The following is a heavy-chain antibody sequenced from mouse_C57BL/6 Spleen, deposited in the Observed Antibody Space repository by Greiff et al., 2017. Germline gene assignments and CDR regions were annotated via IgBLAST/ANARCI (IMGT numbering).Heavy chain of an antibody. Sequence: QVQLQQPGAELVKPGASVKLSCKASGYTFTSSWMQWVKQRPGQGLEWIGEIDPSDSYTNYNQKFKGKATLTVDTSSSTAYMQLSSLTSEDSAVXYCARKGTAQAYYFDDWGQGTTLTVSS. CDR2: IDPSDSYT. CDR1: GYTFTSSW. CDR3: ARKGTAQAYYFDD. V-gene: IGHV1-50*01. J-gene: IGHJ2*01. D-gene: IGHD3-2*02.